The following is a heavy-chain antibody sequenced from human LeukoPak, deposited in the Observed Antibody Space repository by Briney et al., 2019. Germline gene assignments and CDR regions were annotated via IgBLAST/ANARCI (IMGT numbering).Heavy chain of an antibody. CDR2: IYYSGST. CDR1: GGSISSSSYY. CDR3: ARCRRDGYNPIFDY. D-gene: IGHD5-24*01. J-gene: IGHJ4*02. Sequence: SETLSLTCTVSGGSISSSSYYWGWIRQPPGKGLEWIGSIYYSGSTYYNPSLKSRVTISVDTSKNQFSLKLSSVTAADTAVYYCARCRRDGYNPIFDYWGQGILVTVSS. V-gene: IGHV4-39*01.